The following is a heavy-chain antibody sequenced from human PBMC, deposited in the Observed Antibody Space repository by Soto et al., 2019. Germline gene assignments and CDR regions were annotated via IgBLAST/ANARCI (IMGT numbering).Heavy chain of an antibody. CDR2: INPLGGST. CDR1: GYTFTNQY. Sequence: ASVKVSCKASGYTFTNQYMHWVRQAPGQGLEWMGIINPLGGSTNYAEKFQGRVTMTTDTSTSTAYMELRSLRSDDTAVYYCARDQLLWVQPPLDYWGQGTLVTVSS. CDR3: ARDQLLWVQPPLDY. D-gene: IGHD3-10*01. V-gene: IGHV1-46*01. J-gene: IGHJ4*02.